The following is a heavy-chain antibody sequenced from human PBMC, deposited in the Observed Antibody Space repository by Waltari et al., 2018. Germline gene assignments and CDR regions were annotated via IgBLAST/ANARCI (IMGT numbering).Heavy chain of an antibody. V-gene: IGHV3-15*01. Sequence: EVQLVESGGGLVKPGGSLRLSCAASGFTFSNAWMSWVRQAPGKGLEWVGRIKSKTDGGTTDYAAPVKGRFTISRDDSKNTLYLQMNSLKTEDTAVYYCTTNKRFLGAFDIWGQGTMVTVSS. CDR2: IKSKTDGGTT. CDR3: TTNKRFLGAFDI. J-gene: IGHJ3*02. CDR1: GFTFSNAW. D-gene: IGHD3-3*01.